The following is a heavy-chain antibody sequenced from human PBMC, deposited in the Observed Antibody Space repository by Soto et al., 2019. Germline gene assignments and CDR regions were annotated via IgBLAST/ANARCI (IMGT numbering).Heavy chain of an antibody. J-gene: IGHJ5*02. CDR1: GYTFSNYG. Sequence: AAVKVSCKTSGYTFSNYGITWVRQAPGQPLEWLGWISLYSDGTNYAQKFQGRVSMTTDTSTTTAYMELRSLRSDDTAVYYCARVVPGAEAWFGPWGQGALVTVSS. V-gene: IGHV1-18*01. CDR2: ISLYSDGT. CDR3: ARVVPGAEAWFGP. D-gene: IGHD2-2*01.